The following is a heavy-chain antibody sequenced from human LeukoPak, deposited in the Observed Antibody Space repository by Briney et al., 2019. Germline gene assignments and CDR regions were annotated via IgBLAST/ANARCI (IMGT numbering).Heavy chain of an antibody. V-gene: IGHV4-4*02. Sequence: SETLSLTCAVSGGSISSSNWWSWVRQPPGKGLEWIGEIHHSGSTNYNPSLKSRVTISVDTSKNQFSLKLSSVTAADTAVYYCAREGGWAFDIWGQGTMVTVSS. CDR1: GGSISSSNW. CDR3: AREGGWAFDI. CDR2: IHHSGST. J-gene: IGHJ3*02. D-gene: IGHD1-26*01.